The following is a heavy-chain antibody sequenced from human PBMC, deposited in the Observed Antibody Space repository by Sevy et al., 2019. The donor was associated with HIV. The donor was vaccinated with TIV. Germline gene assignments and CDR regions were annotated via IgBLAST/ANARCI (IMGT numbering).Heavy chain of an antibody. D-gene: IGHD6-19*01. J-gene: IGHJ4*02. CDR2: ISGRSGVTT. Sequence: GGSLRLSCAASGFMFSNHAMSWVRQAPGKGLEWLSCISGRSGVTTYYANSVNGRFTISRDNSQNTLFLQLSRLRAEDTAIYYCAKDLLTVAGNFDYWGQGTLVTVSS. CDR3: AKDLLTVAGNFDY. V-gene: IGHV3-23*01. CDR1: GFMFSNHA.